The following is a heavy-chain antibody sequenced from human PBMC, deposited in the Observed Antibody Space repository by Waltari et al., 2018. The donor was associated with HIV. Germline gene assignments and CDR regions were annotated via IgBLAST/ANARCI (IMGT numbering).Heavy chain of an antibody. J-gene: IGHJ6*02. CDR3: ASTNVCLRFVDLSNYGMDV. Sequence: EVRLVESGGALVQPGASLRLSCAASGFTFSNYWMHWVRQAPGKGLVGGARKNADGTTTTRADTARGRFPITRNNAKKTIDLQMNRQKADDPADYYCASTNVCLRFVDLSNYGMDVWSQGTMGSLSS. CDR1: GFTFSNYW. V-gene: IGHV3-74*01. CDR2: KNADGTTT. D-gene: IGHD3-10*01.